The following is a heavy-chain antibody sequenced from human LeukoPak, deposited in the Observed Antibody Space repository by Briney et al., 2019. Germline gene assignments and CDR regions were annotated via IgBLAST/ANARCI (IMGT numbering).Heavy chain of an antibody. CDR3: AKDLTPRDSRSWYTDAFDI. Sequence: GGSLRLSCVASGFTVSSYYVSWVRQAPGKGLEWVSVIYSGGSTYYADSVKGRFTISRDNSKNTLYLQMNSLRAEDTAVHYCAKDLTPRDSRSWYTDAFDIWGQGTMVTVSS. CDR1: GFTVSSYY. J-gene: IGHJ3*02. CDR2: IYSGGST. D-gene: IGHD6-13*01. V-gene: IGHV3-53*01.